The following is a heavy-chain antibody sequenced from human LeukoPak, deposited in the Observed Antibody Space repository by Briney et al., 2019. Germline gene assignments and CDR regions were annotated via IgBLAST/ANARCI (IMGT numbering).Heavy chain of an antibody. V-gene: IGHV3-53*01. CDR2: VYTAGST. CDR3: ARGYSSNWNYFDY. D-gene: IGHD6-13*01. CDR1: GFTVSNNH. J-gene: IGHJ4*02. Sequence: GGSLRLSCAASGFTVSNNHMTWVRQAPGKGLEWVSVVYTAGSTYYADSVKGRFTFSRDNSKNTVYLQMNSLRVGDTAVYYCARGYSSNWNYFDYWGQGILVTVSS.